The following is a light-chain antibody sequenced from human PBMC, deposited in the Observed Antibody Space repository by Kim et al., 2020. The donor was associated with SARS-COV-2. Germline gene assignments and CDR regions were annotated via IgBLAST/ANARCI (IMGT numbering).Light chain of an antibody. J-gene: IGKJ4*01. Sequence: PGERATLSCRASQSISVGDLAWYQQKLGQAPRLLIYGVSSRATGIPDRFSGTGSGTDFTLTISRLEPEDFAVYYCQHYGSSPQVTFGGGTKLEI. CDR2: GVS. CDR1: QSISVGD. V-gene: IGKV3-20*01. CDR3: QHYGSSPQVT.